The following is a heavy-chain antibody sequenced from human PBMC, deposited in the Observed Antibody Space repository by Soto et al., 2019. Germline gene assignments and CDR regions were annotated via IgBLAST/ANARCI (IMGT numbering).Heavy chain of an antibody. CDR1: GGSISSGVYY. Sequence: PSETLSLTCTVSGGSISSGVYYWSWIRQHPGKGLEWIGYIYYSGSTYYNPSLKSRVTISVDTSKNQFSLKMNSVTAADTAVYYCAREKEVGFVPMLGYYYGMDVWGQGTTVTVSS. J-gene: IGHJ6*02. V-gene: IGHV4-31*03. D-gene: IGHD3-10*02. CDR2: IYYSGST. CDR3: AREKEVGFVPMLGYYYGMDV.